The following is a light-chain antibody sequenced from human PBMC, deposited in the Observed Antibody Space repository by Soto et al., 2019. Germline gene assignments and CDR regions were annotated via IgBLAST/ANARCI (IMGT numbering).Light chain of an antibody. CDR1: SSDVGGYNY. J-gene: IGLJ1*01. Sequence: QSVLTQPTSVSGSPGQSITISCTGTSSDVGGYNYVSWYQQHPGKAPKLMIYDVSNRPTGVSNRFSDSKSGNTASLTISGLQTEDEADYYCSSYTISNTLGVFGTGTKLTVL. V-gene: IGLV2-14*01. CDR2: DVS. CDR3: SSYTISNTLGV.